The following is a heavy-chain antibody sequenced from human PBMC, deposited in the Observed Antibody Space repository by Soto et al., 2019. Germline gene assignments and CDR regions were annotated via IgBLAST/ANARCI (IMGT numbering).Heavy chain of an antibody. J-gene: IGHJ3*02. Sequence: SVKVSCKASGGTFSSYAISWVRQAPGQGLEWMGGIIPIFGTANYAQKFQGRVTITADESTSTAYMELSSLRSEDTAVYYCARGYSYGFNHDAFDIWGQGTMVTVSS. V-gene: IGHV1-69*13. CDR1: GGTFSSYA. CDR2: IIPIFGTA. D-gene: IGHD5-18*01. CDR3: ARGYSYGFNHDAFDI.